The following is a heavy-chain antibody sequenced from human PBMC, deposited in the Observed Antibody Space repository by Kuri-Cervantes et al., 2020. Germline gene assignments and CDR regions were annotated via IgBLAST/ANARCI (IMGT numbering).Heavy chain of an antibody. Sequence: SLKISCAASGFTFDDYAMHWVRQAPGKGLEWVSGISWNSGSIGYADSVKGRFTISRDNAKNSLYLQMNSLRAEDTAVYYCAKDLWSLREIVATNLFDYWGQGTLVTVSS. J-gene: IGHJ4*02. CDR1: GFTFDDYA. V-gene: IGHV3-9*01. CDR2: ISWNSGSI. CDR3: AKDLWSLREIVATNLFDY. D-gene: IGHD5-12*01.